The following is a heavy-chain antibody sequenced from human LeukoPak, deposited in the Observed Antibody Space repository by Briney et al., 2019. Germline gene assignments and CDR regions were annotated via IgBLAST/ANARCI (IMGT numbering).Heavy chain of an antibody. Sequence: GGSLRLSFAASGFPFTNAWMSWVRPAPGKGLEWVGRIKSKTDGGTTDYAAPVKGRFTISRDDSENTLYLQVNTVKIEDTAVYYCTTENPTDFWGQGTLVTVSS. V-gene: IGHV3-15*01. CDR3: TTENPTDF. J-gene: IGHJ4*02. CDR1: GFPFTNAW. CDR2: IKSKTDGGTT.